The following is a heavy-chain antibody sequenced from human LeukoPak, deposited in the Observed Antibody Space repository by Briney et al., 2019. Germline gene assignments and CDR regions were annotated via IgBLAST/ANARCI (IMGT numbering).Heavy chain of an antibody. V-gene: IGHV4-39*01. Sequence: SETLSLTCIVSXXXXISXXNHYWGXXRXXXXXXXXWXXXINYSGSTQYNPSLKSRVTLSVDTSKDQFSLKLSSVTAADTAVYYCARHSDGWYWGGSGMDVWGQGTTVIVSS. CDR2: INYSGST. CDR3: ARHSDGWYWGGSGMDV. CDR1: XXXXISXXNHY. J-gene: IGHJ6*02. D-gene: IGHD6-19*01.